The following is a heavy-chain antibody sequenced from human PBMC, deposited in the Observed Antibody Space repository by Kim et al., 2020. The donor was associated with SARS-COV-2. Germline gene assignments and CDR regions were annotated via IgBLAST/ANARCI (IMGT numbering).Heavy chain of an antibody. D-gene: IGHD3-22*01. Sequence: SVKGRFTTAKKNSENTLYLQLNSLGAEDTAVYYCAKDRANYYDSSGYLDYWGQGTLVTVSS. J-gene: IGHJ4*02. V-gene: IGHV3-30*02. CDR3: AKDRANYYDSSGYLDY.